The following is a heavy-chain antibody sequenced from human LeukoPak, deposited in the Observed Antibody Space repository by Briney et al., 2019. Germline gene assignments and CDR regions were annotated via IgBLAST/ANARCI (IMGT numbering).Heavy chain of an antibody. V-gene: IGHV1-2*02. Sequence: ASVKVSCKTSGYSFTDYYMHWVRQAPGQGLEWMGWINPNSGGTSSAQKFQGRVTMTRDTSISTAYMELSRLRSDDTAVYYCARVGATGTTSPFDYWGQGTLVTVSS. J-gene: IGHJ4*02. CDR3: ARVGATGTTSPFDY. CDR2: INPNSGGT. D-gene: IGHD1-1*01. CDR1: GYSFTDYY.